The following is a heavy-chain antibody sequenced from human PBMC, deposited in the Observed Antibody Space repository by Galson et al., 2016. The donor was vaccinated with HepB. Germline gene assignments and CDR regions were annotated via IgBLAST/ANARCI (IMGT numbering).Heavy chain of an antibody. V-gene: IGHV4-31*03. CDR1: GASMSSGNYA. CDR2: IYHSGRA. J-gene: IGHJ4*02. Sequence: TLSLTCTVSGASMSSGNYAWSWIRQHPGKGLVWIGYIYHSGRAFYNPSLKSRLVISTDTSKNSYSLSLRSVTAADTAVYYCARTPIPDSRGYFFDFWGQGVLATVSS. D-gene: IGHD3-22*01. CDR3: ARTPIPDSRGYFFDF.